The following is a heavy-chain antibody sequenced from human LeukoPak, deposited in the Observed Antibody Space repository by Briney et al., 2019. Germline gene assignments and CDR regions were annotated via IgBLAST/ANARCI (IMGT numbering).Heavy chain of an antibody. CDR3: VRGLAPYYGFFDD. CDR1: GFTSSSHW. Sequence: PGGSLRLSCAASGFTSSSHWMHWVRQVPGKGLEWVSRVSTDGTNTYYADSVKGRFIISRDNAKNTLYLQMSSRRLEDTALYYCVRGLAPYYGFFDDWGQGSFVTVSS. V-gene: IGHV3-74*01. J-gene: IGHJ4*02. CDR2: VSTDGTNT. D-gene: IGHD3-10*01.